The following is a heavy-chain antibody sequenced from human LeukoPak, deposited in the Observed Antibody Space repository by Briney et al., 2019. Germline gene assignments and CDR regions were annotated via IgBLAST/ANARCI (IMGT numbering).Heavy chain of an antibody. CDR2: ISSSSSYI. CDR1: GFTFSSYS. Sequence: GGSLRLSCAASGFTFSSYSMNWLRQAPGKGLEWVSSISSSSSYIYYTDSVKGRFTISRDNAKNSLYLQMNSLRAEDTAVYYCAREESYGDYQIDYWGQGTLVTVSS. CDR3: AREESYGDYQIDY. V-gene: IGHV3-21*01. D-gene: IGHD4-17*01. J-gene: IGHJ4*02.